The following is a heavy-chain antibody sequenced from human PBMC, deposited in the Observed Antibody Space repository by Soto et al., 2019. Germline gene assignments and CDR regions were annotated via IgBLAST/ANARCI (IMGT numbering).Heavy chain of an antibody. Sequence: GGSLRLSCGAPGFTFKDYGMHWVRQAPGKGLEWVAVISYDGTQTYYADSVKGRFTISKDKSKRTLFLQMNSLRVDDTAVYYCARDGWGSNWYFDLWGRGTLVTVSS. CDR2: ISYDGTQT. V-gene: IGHV3-30*03. J-gene: IGHJ2*01. CDR1: GFTFKDYG. D-gene: IGHD3-16*01. CDR3: ARDGWGSNWYFDL.